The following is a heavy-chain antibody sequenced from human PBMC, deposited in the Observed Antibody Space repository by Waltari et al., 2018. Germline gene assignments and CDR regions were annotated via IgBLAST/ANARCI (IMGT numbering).Heavy chain of an antibody. V-gene: IGHV3-74*01. CDR2: INSDVSST. J-gene: IGHJ3*02. CDR1: GLTVSCAG. D-gene: IGHD5-12*01. Sequence: EVQLVGAGGDVVQTGGTLRHACAASGLTVSCAGMVWIPQAPGKGLVWVSRINSDVSSTSYADSVKARFTISRDNATNTLYLQMNSLSTEDTAVYYCVREWEMATIQEAFDIWGQGTMVTVSS. CDR3: VREWEMATIQEAFDI.